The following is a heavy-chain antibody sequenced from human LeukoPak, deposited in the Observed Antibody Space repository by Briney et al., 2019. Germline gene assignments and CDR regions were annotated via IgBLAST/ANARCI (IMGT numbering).Heavy chain of an antibody. V-gene: IGHV1-18*01. J-gene: IGHJ4*02. CDR3: TRGAVAGTQNFDN. CDR2: ISAYNGNT. CDR1: GYTLTSYG. D-gene: IGHD6-19*01. Sequence: ASVPVSCQASGYTLTSYGIRWVRPAPGQGLEWMGWISAYNGNTNYAQKLSGRVTMTTDTSTSTTYMELRSLRSDDTAVYYCTRGAVAGTQNFDNWGQGNLVTVSS.